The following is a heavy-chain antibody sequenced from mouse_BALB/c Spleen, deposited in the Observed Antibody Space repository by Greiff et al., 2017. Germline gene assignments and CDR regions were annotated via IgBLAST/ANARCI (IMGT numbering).Heavy chain of an antibody. CDR1: GFTLTSYG. V-gene: IGHV2-9*02. J-gene: IGHJ3*01. D-gene: IGHD1-1*01. Sequence: VQLQQSGPGLVPPSQTLSLTCTASGFTLTSYGVHWVRQPPGKGLEWLGVIWAGGSTNYNSALMSRPSISKDNSKSQVFLKMNSLQTDDTAMYYCARDSYGSSALAYWGQGTLVTVSA. CDR2: IWAGGST. CDR3: ARDSYGSSALAY.